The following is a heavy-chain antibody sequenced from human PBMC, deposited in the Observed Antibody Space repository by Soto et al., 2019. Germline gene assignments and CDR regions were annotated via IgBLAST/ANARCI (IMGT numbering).Heavy chain of an antibody. CDR1: GISFSRCL. CDR3: AKDRGFWSGYTNNNWFDP. V-gene: IGHV3-7*01. Sequence: GGSLRLSCGASGISFSRCLMSWVRQAPGKGLEWVASISQDGTDTDYVDSVKGRFAISRDNSKKTLYLQMNSLRGEDTAVYYCAKDRGFWSGYTNNNWFDPWGQGTLVTVSS. J-gene: IGHJ5*02. D-gene: IGHD3-3*01. CDR2: ISQDGTDT.